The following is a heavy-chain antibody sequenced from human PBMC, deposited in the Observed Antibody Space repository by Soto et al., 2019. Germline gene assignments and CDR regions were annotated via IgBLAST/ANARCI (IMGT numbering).Heavy chain of an antibody. V-gene: IGHV4-31*03. J-gene: IGHJ6*03. D-gene: IGHD5-18*01. Sequence: QVQLQESGPGLVKPSQILSLRCSVSGDAISSGTYYWTWVRQPPGKGLEWIGNIYYTRTTYYNPSLKSRVTMSVGTSKDQFCLNLNSVTAADTAVFYRARSHGYVDRDFYYDMDVWGKGTTVTVSS. CDR3: ARSHGYVDRDFYYDMDV. CDR2: IYYTRTT. CDR1: GDAISSGTYY.